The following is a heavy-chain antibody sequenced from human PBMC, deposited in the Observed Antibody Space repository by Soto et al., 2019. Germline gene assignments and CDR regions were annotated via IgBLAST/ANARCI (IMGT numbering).Heavy chain of an antibody. V-gene: IGHV3-21*01. CDR3: ARVGYTPGESTVTTLRRLGYGMDV. CDR2: ISSSSSYI. CDR1: GFTFSSYS. Sequence: GGSLRLSCAASGFTFSSYSMNWVRQAPGKGLEWVSSISSSSSYIYYADSVKGRFTISRDNAKNSLYLQMNSLRAEDTAVYYCARVGYTPGESTVTTLRRLGYGMDVWGQGTTVTVSS. D-gene: IGHD4-17*01. J-gene: IGHJ6*02.